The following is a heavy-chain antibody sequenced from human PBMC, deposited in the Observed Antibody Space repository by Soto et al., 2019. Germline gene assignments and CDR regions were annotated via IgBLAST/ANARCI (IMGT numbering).Heavy chain of an antibody. Sequence: QVQLVQSGAEVKKPGSSVKVSCKASGGTFSSYTISWVRQAPGQGLEWMGRIIPILGIANYAQKFQGRVTITTDNSTTTLYMEMSSLRSEDTAAYYCAGDMEERDSGHEDAFDIWGQGTKGVLSS. CDR3: AGDMEERDSGHEDAFDI. V-gene: IGHV1-69*02. CDR1: GGTFSSYT. CDR2: IIPILGIA. J-gene: IGHJ3*02. D-gene: IGHD5-12*01.